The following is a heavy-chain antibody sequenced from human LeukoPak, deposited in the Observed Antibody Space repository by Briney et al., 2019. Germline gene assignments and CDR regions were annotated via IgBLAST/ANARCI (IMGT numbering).Heavy chain of an antibody. CDR3: AKDPRAHTYGWSWRYFDY. CDR2: ISSSSSYI. V-gene: IGHV3-21*01. CDR1: GFTFSSYS. D-gene: IGHD5-18*01. J-gene: IGHJ4*02. Sequence: GGSLRLSCAASGFTFSSYSMNWVRQAPGKGLEWVSSISSSSSYIYYADSVKGRFTISRDNSKNTLHLQVNSLRPEDTAVYYCAKDPRAHTYGWSWRYFDYWGQGTLVTVSS.